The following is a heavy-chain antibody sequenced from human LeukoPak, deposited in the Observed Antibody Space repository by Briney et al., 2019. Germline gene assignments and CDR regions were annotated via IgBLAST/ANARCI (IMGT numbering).Heavy chain of an antibody. CDR1: GGSFSGYY. Sequence: SETLSLTCAVYGGSFSGYYWSWIRQPPGKGLEWIGEVNHSGSTNYNPSLKSRVTISVDTSKNQFSLKLSSVTAADTAVYYCARAGRDKRDDYWGQGTLVTVSS. CDR2: VNHSGST. CDR3: ARAGRDKRDDY. J-gene: IGHJ4*02. D-gene: IGHD5-24*01. V-gene: IGHV4-34*01.